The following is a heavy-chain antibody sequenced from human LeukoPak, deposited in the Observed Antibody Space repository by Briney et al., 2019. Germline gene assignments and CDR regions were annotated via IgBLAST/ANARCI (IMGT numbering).Heavy chain of an antibody. Sequence: GASVKVSCKASGYTSTSYGIRWVRQAPGQGLEWMGWISAYTGNTNYAQKLQGRVTMTTDSSTSTAYMELRSLRSDDTAVYYCARAIIVPHYYYYGMDVWSQGTTVTVSS. CDR3: ARAIIVPHYYYYGMDV. V-gene: IGHV1-18*01. CDR2: ISAYTGNT. D-gene: IGHD2/OR15-2a*01. J-gene: IGHJ6*02. CDR1: GYTSTSYG.